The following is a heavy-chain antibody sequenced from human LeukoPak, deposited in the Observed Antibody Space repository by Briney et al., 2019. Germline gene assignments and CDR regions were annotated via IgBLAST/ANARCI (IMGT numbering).Heavy chain of an antibody. CDR3: AKEGGPARPGLDS. V-gene: IGHV4-59*11. Sequence: SETLSLTCTVSGASMTSHYWTWMRQDPGTGLEWIGNIFHTGSTSYDHALESRVTISLDTSNNQFSLKLTSVTAADTAVYYCAKEGGPARPGLDSWGQGTLVTVSS. CDR1: GASMTSHY. J-gene: IGHJ4*02. CDR2: IFHTGST. D-gene: IGHD6-6*01.